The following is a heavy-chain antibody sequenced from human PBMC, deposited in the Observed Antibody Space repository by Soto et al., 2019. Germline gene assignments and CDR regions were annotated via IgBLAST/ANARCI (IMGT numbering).Heavy chain of an antibody. Sequence: LSLTCTVSGGSISRGDYYWSWIRQPPGKGLEWIGYIYYSGSTYYNPSLKSRVTISVDTSKNQFSLKLSSVTAADTAVYYCALSYGSGSSPLDYWGQGTLVTVS. CDR1: GGSISRGDYY. CDR2: IYYSGST. J-gene: IGHJ4*02. D-gene: IGHD3-10*01. V-gene: IGHV4-30-4*01. CDR3: ALSYGSGSSPLDY.